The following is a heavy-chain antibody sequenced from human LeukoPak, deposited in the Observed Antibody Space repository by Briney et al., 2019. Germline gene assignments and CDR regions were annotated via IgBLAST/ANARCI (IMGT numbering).Heavy chain of an antibody. J-gene: IGHJ5*02. CDR1: GLAFNLYA. CDR3: AKRGLRGNWFHP. D-gene: IGHD4-17*01. V-gene: IGHV3-23*01. CDR2: INGAGNSS. Sequence: GGPLRLSCAAFGLAFNLYAMNWFRRAPGKGLKGFSSINGAGNSSYYPHSLRGRFTVSRDNSKNTLYLQMNSLRAEGTAVYYCAKRGLRGNWFHPWGQGTLVTVSS.